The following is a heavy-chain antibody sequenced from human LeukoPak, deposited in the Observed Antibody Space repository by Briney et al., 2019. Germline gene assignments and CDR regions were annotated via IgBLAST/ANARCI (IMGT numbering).Heavy chain of an antibody. D-gene: IGHD3-22*01. J-gene: IGHJ3*02. CDR2: ISDSGGSA. V-gene: IGHV3-23*01. CDR3: AKGMIVVVLQPGPFDM. CDR1: GFTFNTYV. Sequence: VGSLRLSCAASGFTFNTYVMSWVRQAPGKGLEWVSAISDSGGSASYADSVKGRFTISRDNSKNTLYLQMNSLRAEDTALYYCAKGMIVVVLQPGPFDMWGQGTMVTVSS.